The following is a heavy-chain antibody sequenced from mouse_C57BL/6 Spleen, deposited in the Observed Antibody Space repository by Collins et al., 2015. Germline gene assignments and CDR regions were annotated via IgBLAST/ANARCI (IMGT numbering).Heavy chain of an antibody. CDR1: GFTFSNYW. Sequence: EVKLEESGGGLVQPGGSMKLSCVASGFTFSNYWMNWVRQSPEKGLEWVAEIRLKSNNYATHYAESVKGRFTISRDDSKSSVYLQMNNLRAEDTGIYYCTTFDGYRAWFAYWGQGTLVTVSA. V-gene: IGHV6-6*02. J-gene: IGHJ3*01. CDR2: IRLKSNNYAT. D-gene: IGHD2-3*01. CDR3: TTFDGYRAWFAY.